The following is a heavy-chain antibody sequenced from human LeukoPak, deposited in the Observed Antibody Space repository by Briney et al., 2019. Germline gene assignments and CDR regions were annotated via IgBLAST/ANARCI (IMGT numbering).Heavy chain of an antibody. CDR2: IYTSGST. D-gene: IGHD3-10*01. CDR1: GGSISSYY. Sequence: SETLSLTCTVSGGSISSYYWSWIRQPAGKGLEWIGRIYTSGSTNYNPSLKSRVTMSVDTSKTQFSLKLSSVTAADTAVYYCARDYTLDYYGSGSYYGGVFDPWGQGTLVTVSS. J-gene: IGHJ5*02. V-gene: IGHV4-4*07. CDR3: ARDYTLDYYGSGSYYGGVFDP.